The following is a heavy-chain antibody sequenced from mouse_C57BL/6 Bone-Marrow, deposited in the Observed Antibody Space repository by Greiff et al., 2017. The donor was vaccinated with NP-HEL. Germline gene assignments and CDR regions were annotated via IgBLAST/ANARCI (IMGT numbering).Heavy chain of an antibody. CDR2: IYPGDGDT. J-gene: IGHJ4*01. V-gene: IGHV1-80*01. CDR1: GYAFSSYW. Sequence: VQLQQSGAELVKPGASVKISCKASGYAFSSYWMNWVKQRPGKGLEWIGQIYPGDGDTNYNGKFKGKATLTAAKSSSTAYMQLSSLTSEDSAVYFCARRRSFITTVVARGYWGQGTSVTVSS. D-gene: IGHD1-1*01. CDR3: ARRRSFITTVVARGY.